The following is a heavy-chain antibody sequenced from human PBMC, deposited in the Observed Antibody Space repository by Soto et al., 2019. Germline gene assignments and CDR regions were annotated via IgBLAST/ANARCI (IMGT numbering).Heavy chain of an antibody. Sequence: PGGSLRLSCAASGFTFSSYAMSWVRQAPGKGLEWVSAISGSGGSTYYADSVKGRFTISRDNSKNTLYLQMNSLRAEDTAVYYCAKENRFYGGTVYYGMDVWGQGTTVTVS. J-gene: IGHJ6*02. CDR2: ISGSGGST. CDR3: AKENRFYGGTVYYGMDV. CDR1: GFTFSSYA. D-gene: IGHD4-17*01. V-gene: IGHV3-23*01.